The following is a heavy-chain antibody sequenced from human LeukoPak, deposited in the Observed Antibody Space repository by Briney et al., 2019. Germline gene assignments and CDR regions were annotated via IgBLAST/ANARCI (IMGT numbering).Heavy chain of an antibody. D-gene: IGHD3-22*01. V-gene: IGHV3-23*01. CDR1: GFTLSSYA. CDR2: ISGSGGNT. Sequence: GGSLTLSCAASGFTLSSYAMSWVRQAPGKGLEWVSAISGSGGNTYYADSAKGRFTISRDNSKNTLYLQMNSLRAEDTAVYYCAKDLSHDSSGYYYYYYYGMDVWGQGTTVTVSS. CDR3: AKDLSHDSSGYYYYYYYGMDV. J-gene: IGHJ6*02.